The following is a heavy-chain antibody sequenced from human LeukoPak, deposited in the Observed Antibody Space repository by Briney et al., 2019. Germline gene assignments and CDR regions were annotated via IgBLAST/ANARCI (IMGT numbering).Heavy chain of an antibody. V-gene: IGHV3-11*01. D-gene: IGHD2-15*01. CDR2: ISSSGSTI. CDR3: ARGVTSGGSCYMNY. Sequence: GGSLRLSCAASGFTFRSHDMSWIRQAPGKGLEWVSYISSSGSTIYYADSVKGRFTISRDNAKNSLYLQMNSLRAEDTAVYYCARGVTSGGSCYMNYWGQGTLVTVSS. J-gene: IGHJ4*02. CDR1: GFTFRSHD.